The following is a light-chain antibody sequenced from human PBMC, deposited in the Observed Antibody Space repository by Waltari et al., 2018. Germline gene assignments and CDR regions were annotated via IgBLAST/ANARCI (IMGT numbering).Light chain of an antibody. J-gene: IGKJ5*01. CDR1: RSISTY. CDR3: QQTYSTPPIT. Sequence: DIQMTQSPSSLYASVGDRVTITCRASRSISTYVNWYQQKPGKAPKLLISGASSLQSGVPSRFSGSGSGTDFSLTISSLQPEDIATYYCQQTYSTPPITFGQGTRLEIK. CDR2: GAS. V-gene: IGKV1-39*01.